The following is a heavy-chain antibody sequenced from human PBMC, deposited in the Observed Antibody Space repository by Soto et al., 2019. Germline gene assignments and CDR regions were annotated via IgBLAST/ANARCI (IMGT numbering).Heavy chain of an antibody. CDR3: ANCHNASTYYLGSSGYYYEQFY. Sequence: VQLVESGGGVVQPGRSLRLSCAASGFTFSSYGMHWVRQAPGKGLEWVAVISYDGSNKYYADSVKGRFTISRDNAKNTLYLQMRNLRAEDTAVYYCANCHNASTYYLGSSGYYYEQFYWGQGSLVTVSS. D-gene: IGHD3-22*01. V-gene: IGHV3-30*18. J-gene: IGHJ4*02. CDR1: GFTFSSYG. CDR2: ISYDGSNK.